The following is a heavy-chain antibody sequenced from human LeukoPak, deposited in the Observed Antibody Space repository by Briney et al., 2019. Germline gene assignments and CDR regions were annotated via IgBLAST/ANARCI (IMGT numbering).Heavy chain of an antibody. CDR2: ISYDGSNK. D-gene: IGHD1-26*01. CDR1: GFTFSSYA. Sequence: GGSLRLSCAASGFTFSSYAMHWVRQAPGKGLEGVAVISYDGSNKYYADSVKGRFTISRDNSKNTLYLQMNSLRAEDTAVYYCASDSGSSPLYYFDYWGQGTLVTVSS. CDR3: ASDSGSSPLYYFDY. V-gene: IGHV3-30*04. J-gene: IGHJ4*02.